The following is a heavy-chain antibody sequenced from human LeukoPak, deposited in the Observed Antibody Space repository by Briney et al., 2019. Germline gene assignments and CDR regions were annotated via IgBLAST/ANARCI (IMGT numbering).Heavy chain of an antibody. CDR1: GGSISGGSYY. D-gene: IGHD2-15*01. Sequence: SETLSLTCTVSGGSISGGSYYWSWIRQPAGKGLEWIGRIYASGNINYNPSLKSRVTISVDTSKNQFSLKLSSVTAADTAVYYCATGYGKLDSWGQGTLVTVSS. CDR3: ATGYGKLDS. V-gene: IGHV4-61*02. CDR2: IYASGNI. J-gene: IGHJ5*01.